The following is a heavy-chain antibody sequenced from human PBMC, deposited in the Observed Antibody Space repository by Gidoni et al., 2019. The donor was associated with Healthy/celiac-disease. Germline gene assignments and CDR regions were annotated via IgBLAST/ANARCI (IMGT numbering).Heavy chain of an antibody. J-gene: IGHJ3*02. CDR2: ISYSGIT. D-gene: IGHD2-15*01. CDR3: ARRTIGYDAVDI. Sequence: QLQLQESGPGLVKPSETLSLTCTVSGCSISSNNYYWAWIRQPPGKGLEWVGNISYSGITYYNQSLKSRVTISVDTSKNQFSLKLNSVTAADTAVYYCARRTIGYDAVDIWGRGTVVTVSS. CDR1: GCSISSNNYY. V-gene: IGHV4-39*01.